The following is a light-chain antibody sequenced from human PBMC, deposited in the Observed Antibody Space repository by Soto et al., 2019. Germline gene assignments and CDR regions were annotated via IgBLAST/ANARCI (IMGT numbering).Light chain of an antibody. CDR2: DAS. CDR3: QQYDNRRT. Sequence: DIQMTQSPSSLSASVGDRVTITCQASQDISNYLTWYQQKPGKAPKLRIYDASNLETGVPSRFSGSGSGTDFTFTISSLQPEDIATYYCQQYDNRRTFGGGTKVEIK. V-gene: IGKV1-33*01. CDR1: QDISNY. J-gene: IGKJ4*01.